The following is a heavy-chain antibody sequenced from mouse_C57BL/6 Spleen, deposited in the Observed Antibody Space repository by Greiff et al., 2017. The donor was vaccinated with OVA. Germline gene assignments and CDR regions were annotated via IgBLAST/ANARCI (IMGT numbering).Heavy chain of an antibody. CDR1: GYTFTSYW. V-gene: IGHV1-64*01. D-gene: IGHD1-1*01. Sequence: VQLQQPGAELVKPGASVKLSCKASGYTFTSYWMHWVKQRPGQGLEWIGMIHPNSGSTNYNEKFKSKATLTVDKSSSTAYMQLSSLTSEDSAVYYCALYYYGSSPHWYFDVWGTGTTVTVSS. CDR3: ALYYYGSSPHWYFDV. J-gene: IGHJ1*03. CDR2: IHPNSGST.